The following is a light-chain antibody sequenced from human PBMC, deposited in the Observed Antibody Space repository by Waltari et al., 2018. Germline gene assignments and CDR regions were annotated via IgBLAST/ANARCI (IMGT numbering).Light chain of an antibody. CDR2: WAS. V-gene: IGKV4-1*01. Sequence: DIVMTQSPDSLAVSLGERATINCKSSQSVLYSSNNKNYLAWYHQKPGQPPKLLIYWASTRESGVPDRFSGSGSGTDFTLTISSLQAEDVAVYYCQQHYSTPALTFGGGTKVEIK. J-gene: IGKJ4*01. CDR1: QSVLYSSNNKNY. CDR3: QQHYSTPALT.